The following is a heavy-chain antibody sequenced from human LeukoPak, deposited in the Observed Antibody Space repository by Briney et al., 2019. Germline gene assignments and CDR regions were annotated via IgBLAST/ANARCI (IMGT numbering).Heavy chain of an antibody. D-gene: IGHD2-2*02. CDR1: GYTFTSYY. V-gene: IGHV1-46*01. Sequence: ASVKVSCKASGYTFTSYYMHWVRQAPGQGLEWVGIINPSGGSTSYAQKFQGRVTMTRDTSTSTVYMELSSLRSEDTAVYYCARNRYQLLYTTYYYYYGMDVWGQGTTVTVSS. CDR3: ARNRYQLLYTTYYYYYGMDV. J-gene: IGHJ6*02. CDR2: INPSGGST.